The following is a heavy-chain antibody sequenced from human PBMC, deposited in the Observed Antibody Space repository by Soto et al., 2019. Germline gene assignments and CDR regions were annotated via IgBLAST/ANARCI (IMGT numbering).Heavy chain of an antibody. J-gene: IGHJ5*02. CDR3: ARGAATVTPGWFDP. V-gene: IGHV4-39*07. CDR1: GGSISSGVYY. Sequence: TSETLSLTCTVSGGSISSGVYYWSWIRHTPGKGLEWIASIYHSGSTYYNPSLKSRVTISVDTSKNQFSLKLTSVTAADTAVYYCARGAATVTPGWFDPWGQGIMVTVSS. D-gene: IGHD4-17*01. CDR2: IYHSGST.